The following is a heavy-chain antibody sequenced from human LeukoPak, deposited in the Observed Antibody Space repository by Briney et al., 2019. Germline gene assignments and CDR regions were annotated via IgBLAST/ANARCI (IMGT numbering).Heavy chain of an antibody. D-gene: IGHD3-16*02. Sequence: ASVKASCKASGYTFTGYYMHWVRQAPGQGLEWMGRINPNSGGTNYAQKFQGRVTMTRDTSISTAYMELSRLRSDDTAVYYCARDRGGGVIIDYWGQGTLVTASS. V-gene: IGHV1-2*06. CDR3: ARDRGGGVIIDY. J-gene: IGHJ4*02. CDR2: INPNSGGT. CDR1: GYTFTGYY.